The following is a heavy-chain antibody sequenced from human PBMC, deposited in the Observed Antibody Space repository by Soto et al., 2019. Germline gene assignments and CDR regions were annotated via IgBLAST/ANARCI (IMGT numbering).Heavy chain of an antibody. CDR1: GGTFSSYA. CDR2: IIPIFGTA. V-gene: IGHV1-69*13. CDR3: ARGVVVAATNYYMDV. Sequence: ASVKVSCKASGGTFSSYAISWVRQAPGQGLEWMGGIIPIFGTANYAQKFQGRVTITADESTSTAYMELSSLRSEDTAVYYCARGVVVAATNYYMDVWGKGTTVTVSS. J-gene: IGHJ6*03. D-gene: IGHD2-15*01.